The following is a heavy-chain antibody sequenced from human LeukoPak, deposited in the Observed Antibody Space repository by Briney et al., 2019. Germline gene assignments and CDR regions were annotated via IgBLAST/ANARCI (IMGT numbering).Heavy chain of an antibody. D-gene: IGHD3-10*01. V-gene: IGHV3-23*01. J-gene: IGHJ5*02. CDR2: ISGSGGST. Sequence: PGGSLRLSCAASGFTFSSYAMSWVRQAPGKGLEWVSAISGSGGSTYYADSVKGRFTVSRDSSKNTLFLQMNSLRAGDTAVYYCATEVRGVIINPWGQGTLVTVSS. CDR3: ATEVRGVIINP. CDR1: GFTFSSYA.